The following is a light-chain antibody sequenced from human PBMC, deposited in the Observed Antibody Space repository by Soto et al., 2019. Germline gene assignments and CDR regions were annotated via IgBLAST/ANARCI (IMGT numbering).Light chain of an antibody. CDR3: QQYNNWPRT. V-gene: IGKV3-15*01. CDR2: GAS. Sequence: EIVMTQSPATLSVSPGERAXXXXXXSQSVSSNLAWYQQKPGQAPRLLIYGASTRATGIPARFSGSGSGTEFTLTISSLQSEDFAVYYCQQYNNWPRTFGQGTKVDIK. J-gene: IGKJ1*01. CDR1: QSVSSN.